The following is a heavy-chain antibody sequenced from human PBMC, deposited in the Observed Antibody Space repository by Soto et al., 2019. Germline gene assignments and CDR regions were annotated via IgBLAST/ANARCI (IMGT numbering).Heavy chain of an antibody. D-gene: IGHD2-8*01. J-gene: IGHJ4*02. Sequence: ASVKVSCKASGYTFTSYAMHWVRQAPGQRLEWMGWINAGNGNTKYSQKFQGRVTMTTDTSTSTAYMELRSLRSDDTAVYYCARDKKEVLMTADYWGQGTLVTVSS. V-gene: IGHV1-3*01. CDR3: ARDKKEVLMTADY. CDR2: INAGNGNT. CDR1: GYTFTSYA.